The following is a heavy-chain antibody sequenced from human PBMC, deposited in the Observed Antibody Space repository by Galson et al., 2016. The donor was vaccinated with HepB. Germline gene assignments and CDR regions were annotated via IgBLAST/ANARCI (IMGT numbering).Heavy chain of an antibody. CDR1: GYSFTSYW. Sequence: QSGADVKKPGESLEISCKGSGYSFTSYWIAWVRQMPGKGLEWMGIIYPGDSDTRYSPSVQGQVTISVDKSISTAYLQWSSLKASDTAMYFCARRRDPASSPRYFDYWAQGTLVTVSS. CDR2: IYPGDSDT. D-gene: IGHD1-26*01. J-gene: IGHJ4*02. CDR3: ARRRDPASSPRYFDY. V-gene: IGHV5-51*01.